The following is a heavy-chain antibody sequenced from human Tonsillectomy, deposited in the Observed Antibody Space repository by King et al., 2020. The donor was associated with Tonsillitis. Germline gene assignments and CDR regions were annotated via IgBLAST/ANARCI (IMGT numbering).Heavy chain of an antibody. J-gene: IGHJ4*02. D-gene: IGHD3-22*01. Sequence: VQLQESGPGLVKPSETLSLTCSVSGYSISSGYYWGWIRQPPGKGLEWIGSIYHRGSTYFNPSLSSRVTLSVDTPKNQFSLKLSSMTAADTAVYYCVRTAVVAFDYWGQGTLGTVSS. CDR1: GYSISSGYY. CDR3: VRTAVVAFDY. CDR2: IYHRGST. V-gene: IGHV4-38-2*02.